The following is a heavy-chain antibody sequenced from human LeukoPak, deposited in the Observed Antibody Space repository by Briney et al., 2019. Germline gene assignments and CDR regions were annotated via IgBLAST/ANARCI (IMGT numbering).Heavy chain of an antibody. Sequence: PGGSLRLSCAASGFIFSTYAMTWVRQVPGKGLEWVSATSGSGDKTHYADPVKGRFTISRDNSKNTLYLQRNSLRAEDTAVYYCAKWPNYGSGSSFDYWGQGTLVTVSS. CDR1: GFIFSTYA. D-gene: IGHD3-10*01. CDR2: TSGSGDKT. V-gene: IGHV3-23*01. J-gene: IGHJ4*02. CDR3: AKWPNYGSGSSFDY.